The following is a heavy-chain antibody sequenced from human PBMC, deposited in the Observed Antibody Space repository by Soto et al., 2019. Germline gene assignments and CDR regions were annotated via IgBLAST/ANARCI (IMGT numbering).Heavy chain of an antibody. V-gene: IGHV4-34*01. Sequence: SETLSLTCAVYGGSFSGYYWSWIRQPPGKGLEWIGEINHSGSTNYNPSLKSRVTISVDTSKNQFSLKLSSVTAADTAVYYCARLSVEAAGYFDYWGQGTLVTVSS. CDR3: ARLSVEAAGYFDY. J-gene: IGHJ4*02. CDR1: GGSFSGYY. CDR2: INHSGST. D-gene: IGHD1-26*01.